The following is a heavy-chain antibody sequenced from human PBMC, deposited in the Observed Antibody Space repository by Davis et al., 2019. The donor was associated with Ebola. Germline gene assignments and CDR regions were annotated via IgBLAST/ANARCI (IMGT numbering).Heavy chain of an antibody. CDR2: IYWDDDK. V-gene: IGHV2-5*02. CDR3: AHSRYHFHNSGYRNYFFDP. Sequence: SGPTLVKPTQTLTLTCTFSGFSFMNSGVGVGWIRQPPGKALQWVALIYWDDDKRYSPSLKNRLSITKDIAKNQVVLTMTNMDPVDSGTYYCAHSRYHFHNSGYRNYFFDPWGQGTLVTVSS. CDR1: GFSFMNSGVG. J-gene: IGHJ5*02. D-gene: IGHD3-22*01.